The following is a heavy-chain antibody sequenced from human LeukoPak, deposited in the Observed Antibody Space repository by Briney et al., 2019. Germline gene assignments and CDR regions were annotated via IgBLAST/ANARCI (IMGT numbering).Heavy chain of an antibody. D-gene: IGHD3-22*01. Sequence: GESLKISCKGSGYSFTSNWIGWVRQMPGKGLEWMGIIYPGDSDTRYSPSFQGQVTISADKSISTAYLQWSSLKASDTAMYYCARHQSSRWHYDSSGYPDYWGQGTLVTVSS. V-gene: IGHV5-51*01. CDR2: IYPGDSDT. CDR1: GYSFTSNW. CDR3: ARHQSSRWHYDSSGYPDY. J-gene: IGHJ4*02.